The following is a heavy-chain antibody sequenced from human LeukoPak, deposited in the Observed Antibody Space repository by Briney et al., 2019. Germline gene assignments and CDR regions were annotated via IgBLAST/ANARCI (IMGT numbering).Heavy chain of an antibody. CDR2: IRYDGGNK. D-gene: IGHD3-22*01. CDR1: GFTFSSYG. CDR3: AKDFSVYYYDSRVLDY. Sequence: PGGSLRLSCAASGFTFSSYGMHWVRQAPDKGLEWVAFIRYDGGNKYYADSVKGRFTISRDNSKNTLYLQMNSLRAEDTAVYYCAKDFSVYYYDSRVLDYWGQGTLVTVSS. J-gene: IGHJ4*02. V-gene: IGHV3-30*02.